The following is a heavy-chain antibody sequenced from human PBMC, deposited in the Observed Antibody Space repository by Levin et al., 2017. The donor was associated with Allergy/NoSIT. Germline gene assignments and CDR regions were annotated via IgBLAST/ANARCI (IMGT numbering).Heavy chain of an antibody. CDR1: GFTFSSYW. CDR3: ARVFNWNDVGGCDY. D-gene: IGHD1-1*01. Sequence: GESLKISCAASGFTFSSYWMHWVRQAPGKGLVWVSRINSDGSYTSYADSVRGRFTISRDNAKNTLYLQMNSLRAEDTAVYYCARVFNWNDVGGCDYWGQGTLVTVSS. V-gene: IGHV3-74*01. CDR2: INSDGSYT. J-gene: IGHJ4*02.